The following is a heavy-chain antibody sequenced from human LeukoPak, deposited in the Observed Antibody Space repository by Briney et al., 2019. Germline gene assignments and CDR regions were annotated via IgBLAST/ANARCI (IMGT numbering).Heavy chain of an antibody. CDR1: GFTFSSYS. CDR3: ARDKHGSGANGMDV. Sequence: GGSLRLSCAASGFTFSSYSMNWVRQAPGKGLEWVSYISSSSSTIYYADSVKGRFTISRDNAKNSLYLQMNSLRAEDTAVYYCARDKHGSGANGMDVWGQGTTVTVSS. CDR2: ISSSSSTI. J-gene: IGHJ6*02. V-gene: IGHV3-48*04. D-gene: IGHD3-10*01.